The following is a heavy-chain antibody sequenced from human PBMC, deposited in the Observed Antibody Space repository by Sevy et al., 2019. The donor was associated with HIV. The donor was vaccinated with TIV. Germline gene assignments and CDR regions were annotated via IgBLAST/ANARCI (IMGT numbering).Heavy chain of an antibody. CDR3: ARHFYSNGMDV. Sequence: SETLSLTCTVSGGSISSSSIYWGWFRQSPGKGLDYIGCIFHSGDTYYNPSLKSRVTISVDTSKNQFSLKMTSVTAADTAVYYCARHFYSNGMDVWGQGTTVTVSS. V-gene: IGHV4-39*01. CDR1: GGSISSSSIY. CDR2: IFHSGDT. D-gene: IGHD1-26*01. J-gene: IGHJ6*02.